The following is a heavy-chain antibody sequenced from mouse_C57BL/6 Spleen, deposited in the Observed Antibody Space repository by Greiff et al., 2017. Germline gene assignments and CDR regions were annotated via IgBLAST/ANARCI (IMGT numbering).Heavy chain of an antibody. V-gene: IGHV2-2*01. CDR1: GFSLTSYG. CDR2: IWSGGST. D-gene: IGHD1-1*02. CDR3: ARRGGPYWYFDV. J-gene: IGHJ1*03. Sequence: VHLVESGPGLVQPSQSLSITCTVSGFSLTSYGVHWVRQSPGKGLQWLGVIWSGGSTDYNAAFISRLSISKDNSKSQVFFKMNSLQADDTAIYYCARRGGPYWYFDVWGTGTTVTVSS.